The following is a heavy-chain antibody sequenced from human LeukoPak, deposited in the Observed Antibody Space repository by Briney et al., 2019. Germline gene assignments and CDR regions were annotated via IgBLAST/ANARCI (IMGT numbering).Heavy chain of an antibody. J-gene: IGHJ4*02. CDR3: ARDLYGDYTFDS. D-gene: IGHD4-17*01. V-gene: IGHV3-23*01. CDR1: GFTFSSYA. Sequence: PGGSLRLSCAASGFTFSSYAMSWVRQAPGKGLEWVSAISGSGGSIYYADSVKGRFTISRDNAKNSLYLQMNSLRAEDTAVYYCARDLYGDYTFDSWGQGTLVTVSS. CDR2: ISGSGGSI.